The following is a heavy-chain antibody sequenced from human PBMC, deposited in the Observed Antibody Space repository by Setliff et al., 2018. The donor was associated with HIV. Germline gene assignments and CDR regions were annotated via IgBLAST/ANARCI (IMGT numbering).Heavy chain of an antibody. J-gene: IGHJ1*01. Sequence: PSETLSLTCTVSGGSLSRNFWSWIRQTPGKGLEWIGYIFYSGSTNYNPSLKSRVTISVDTSNNQFSLKLTSVTAADTAVYYCARSGSYVGPIQHWGQGTLVTVSS. CDR3: ARSGSYVGPIQH. CDR1: GGSLSRNF. V-gene: IGHV4-59*08. D-gene: IGHD3-10*02. CDR2: IFYSGST.